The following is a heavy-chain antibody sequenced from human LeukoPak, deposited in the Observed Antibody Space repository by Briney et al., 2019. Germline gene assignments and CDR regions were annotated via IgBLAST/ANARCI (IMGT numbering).Heavy chain of an antibody. J-gene: IGHJ4*02. CDR3: ALGYGGGVGDH. D-gene: IGHD4-23*01. CDR1: GGSVSTYF. V-gene: IGHV4-59*08. CDR2: IYNSEST. Sequence: PSETLSLTCTVSGGSVSTYFWSWIRQPPGKGLEWTGYIYNSESTNYSPSLKSRVTMSVDTSKNQFSLKLTSVTAADTAVYYCALGYGGGVGDHWGQGILVTVSS.